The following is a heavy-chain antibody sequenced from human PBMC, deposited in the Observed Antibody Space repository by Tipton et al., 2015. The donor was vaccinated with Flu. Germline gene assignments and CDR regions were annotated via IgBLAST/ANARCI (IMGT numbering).Heavy chain of an antibody. CDR2: IYDTGSS. J-gene: IGHJ4*02. D-gene: IGHD3-9*01. Sequence: TLSLTCTVSGGSIRGYVWTWIRQPPGKGLEWIGYIYDTGSSYYNPSLNSRVTMSVDPSKNHLSLRLRSVTAADTAVYYCARDKTGLDGSFQHQFDYWGQGALVTVSS. CDR3: ARDKTGLDGSFQHQFDY. CDR1: GGSIRGYV. V-gene: IGHV4-59*01.